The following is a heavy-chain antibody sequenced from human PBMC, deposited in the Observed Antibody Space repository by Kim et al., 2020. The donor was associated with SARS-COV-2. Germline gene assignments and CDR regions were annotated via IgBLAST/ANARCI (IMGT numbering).Heavy chain of an antibody. CDR1: GFTFSGSA. V-gene: IGHV3-73*01. CDR2: IRSKANSYAT. Sequence: GGSLRLSCAASGFTFSGSAMHWVRQASGKGLEWVGRIRSKANSYATAYAASVKGRFTISRDDSKNTAYLQMNSLKTEDTAVYYCTRPLIGYSYGSFAFDIWGQGTMVTVSS. J-gene: IGHJ3*02. CDR3: TRPLIGYSYGSFAFDI. D-gene: IGHD5-18*01.